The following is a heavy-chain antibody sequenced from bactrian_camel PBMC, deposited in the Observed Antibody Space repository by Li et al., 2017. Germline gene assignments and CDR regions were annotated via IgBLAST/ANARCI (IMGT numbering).Heavy chain of an antibody. D-gene: IGHD3*01. CDR2: TDNGVGTT. CDR1: EFISSDNY. J-gene: IGHJ4*01. Sequence: QLVESGGGLVQPGGSLRLSCTASEFISSDNYMTWVRQAPGKGRDWVATDNGVGTTYYGDSVKGRYTISRDNAKNTLYLQMNSLKTEDSAVYYCALGSSRQATMTARGKGTQVTVS. V-gene: IGHV3S28*01.